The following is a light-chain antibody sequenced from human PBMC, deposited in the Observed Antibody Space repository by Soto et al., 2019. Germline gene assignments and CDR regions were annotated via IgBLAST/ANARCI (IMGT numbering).Light chain of an antibody. CDR3: PRHGTSPNS. CDR1: QTISGTY. Sequence: EIVLKQSPGTLSLSPGERATISCSASQTISGTYLAWYQQKPGQAPRLLIYGAYSRATGIPDRFSGSGSGTDFTLTISRREPEDFAVYYCPRHGTSPNSFGPGTKLEL. J-gene: IGKJ2*01. CDR2: GAY. V-gene: IGKV3-20*01.